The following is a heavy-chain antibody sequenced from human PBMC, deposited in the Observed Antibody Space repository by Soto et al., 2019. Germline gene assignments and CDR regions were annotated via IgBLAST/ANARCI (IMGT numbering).Heavy chain of an antibody. D-gene: IGHD5-18*01. CDR2: ISAYNGNT. V-gene: IGHV1-18*01. Sequence: ASVKVSCKASGYTFTSYGISWVRQAPGQGLEWMGWISAYNGNTNYAQKLQGRVTMTTDTSTSTAYMELRSLRSDDTAVYYCAGGYCYGYVMGGDAFDIWGQGTMVTVSS. CDR3: AGGYCYGYVMGGDAFDI. J-gene: IGHJ3*02. CDR1: GYTFTSYG.